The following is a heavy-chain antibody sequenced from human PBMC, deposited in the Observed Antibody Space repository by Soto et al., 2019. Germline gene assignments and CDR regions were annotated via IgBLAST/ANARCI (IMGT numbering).Heavy chain of an antibody. CDR3: ARAPRIAAAVGPCFDY. Sequence: KQSQTLSLTCAISGDSVSSNSAAWNWIRQSPSRGLEWLGRTYYRSKWYNDYAVSVKSRITINPDTSKNQFSLQLNSVTPEDTAVYYCARAPRIAAAVGPCFDYWGQGTLVTVSS. CDR1: GDSVSSNSAA. V-gene: IGHV6-1*01. J-gene: IGHJ4*01. D-gene: IGHD6-13*01. CDR2: TYYRSKWYN.